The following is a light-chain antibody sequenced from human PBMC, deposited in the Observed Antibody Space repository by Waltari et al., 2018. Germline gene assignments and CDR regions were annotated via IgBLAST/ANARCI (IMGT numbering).Light chain of an antibody. CDR3: QQSYSTPPLYT. CDR2: AAS. Sequence: DIQMTQSPSSLSASVGDRVTITCRESQSIRRYLNWYQQKPGKAPKLLIYAASSLQCGVPSRFSGSGAGTDVTLTISSLQPEDFATYYCQQSYSTPPLYTFGHATKLEIK. CDR1: QSIRRY. J-gene: IGKJ2*01. V-gene: IGKV1-39*01.